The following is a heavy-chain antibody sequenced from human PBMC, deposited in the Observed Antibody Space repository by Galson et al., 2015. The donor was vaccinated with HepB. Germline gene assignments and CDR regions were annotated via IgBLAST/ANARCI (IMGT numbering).Heavy chain of an antibody. D-gene: IGHD5-18*01. CDR1: GFTFSSYA. Sequence: SLRLSCAASGFTFSSYAMHWVRQAPGKGLEWVAVISYDGSNKYYADSVKGRFTISRDNSKNTLYLQMNSLRAEDTAVYYCARDYGVDTAMATRQFCLDIWGQGTMVTVSS. CDR3: ARDYGVDTAMATRQFCLDI. V-gene: IGHV3-30*04. CDR2: ISYDGSNK. J-gene: IGHJ3*02.